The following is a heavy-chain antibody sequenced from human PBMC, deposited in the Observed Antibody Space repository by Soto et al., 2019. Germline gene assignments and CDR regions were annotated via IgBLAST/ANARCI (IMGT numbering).Heavy chain of an antibody. D-gene: IGHD3-22*01. CDR1: GYTFTGNA. Sequence: QVQLVQSGAEVKKPGASVKVSCKASGYTFTGNAMHWVRQAPGQRLEWMGWINTGNGNTKYSQKFQGRVTITRDTSATTPYMELSSLRSEDTAVYYCAREGYDSSGYPLGYGGQGTLVTGSS. CDR3: AREGYDSSGYPLGY. CDR2: INTGNGNT. V-gene: IGHV1-3*04. J-gene: IGHJ4*02.